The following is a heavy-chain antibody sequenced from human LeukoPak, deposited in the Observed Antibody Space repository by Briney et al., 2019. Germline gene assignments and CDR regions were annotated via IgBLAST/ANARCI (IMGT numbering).Heavy chain of an antibody. V-gene: IGHV3-30*18. CDR3: AKDLRLVRVLDY. J-gene: IGHJ4*02. CDR1: GFTFSSYG. CDR2: ISYDGSNK. D-gene: IGHD6-19*01. Sequence: GGSLRLSCAASGFTFSSYGMHWVRQAPGKGLEGVAVISYDGSNKYYADSVKGRFTISRDNSKNTLYLQMNSLRAEDTAVYYCAKDLRLVRVLDYWGQGTLVTVSS.